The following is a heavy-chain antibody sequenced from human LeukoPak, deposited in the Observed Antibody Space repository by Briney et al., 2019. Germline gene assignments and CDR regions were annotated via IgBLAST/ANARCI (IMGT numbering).Heavy chain of an antibody. CDR1: GGSFSNHY. J-gene: IGHJ5*02. CDR2: IYHTGST. D-gene: IGHD1-7*01. Sequence: SETLSLTCTVSGGSFSNHYWSWIRQPPGKGLEWIGYIYHTGSTNYNPSLKSRVTISVDTSKNHFSLKLSSVTAADTAVYYCARGNYVDWFDPWGQGTQVTVS. CDR3: ARGNYVDWFDP. V-gene: IGHV4-59*11.